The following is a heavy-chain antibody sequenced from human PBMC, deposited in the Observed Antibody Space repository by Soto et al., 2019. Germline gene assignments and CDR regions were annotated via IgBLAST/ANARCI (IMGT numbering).Heavy chain of an antibody. Sequence: SETLFLTCAVSGASIGSGYYWAWIRQPPGEGLEWIGSIYHAGSVYYNPSFNGRVALSMDTSTNHFSLKLTSVTAADTALYHCDRTFGYYGLNFWGQGTTVTVSS. CDR2: IYHAGSV. CDR3: DRTFGYYGLNF. D-gene: IGHD3-16*01. J-gene: IGHJ6*02. V-gene: IGHV4-38-2*01. CDR1: GASIGSGYY.